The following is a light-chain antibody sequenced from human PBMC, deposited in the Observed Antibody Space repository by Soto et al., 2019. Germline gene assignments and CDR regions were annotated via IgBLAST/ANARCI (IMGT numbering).Light chain of an antibody. CDR2: KAS. J-gene: IGKJ3*01. V-gene: IGKV1-5*03. Sequence: DIQMTQSPSTLSASVGDRVTITCRASQSISSWLAWYQQKQGKAPKLLIYKASSLESGVPSRFSGSGSGKEFTLTISRLQPDDFATYYCQPYNRYPFTFGPGTKVDIK. CDR1: QSISSW. CDR3: QPYNRYPFT.